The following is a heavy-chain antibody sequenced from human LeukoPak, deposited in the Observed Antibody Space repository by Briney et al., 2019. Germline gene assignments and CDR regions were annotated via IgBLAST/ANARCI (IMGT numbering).Heavy chain of an antibody. Sequence: GASVKVSCKASGYTFTSYYMHWVRQAPGQGLEWMGRINPNSGGTNYAQKFQGRVTMTRDTSISTAYMELSRLRSDDTAVYYCARDLQYTYYYDSSGPAAFDIWGQGTMVTVSS. CDR3: ARDLQYTYYYDSSGPAAFDI. CDR1: GYTFTSYY. V-gene: IGHV1-2*06. J-gene: IGHJ3*02. D-gene: IGHD3-22*01. CDR2: INPNSGGT.